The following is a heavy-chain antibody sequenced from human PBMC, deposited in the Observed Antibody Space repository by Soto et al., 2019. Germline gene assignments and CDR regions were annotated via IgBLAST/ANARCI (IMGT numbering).Heavy chain of an antibody. V-gene: IGHV1-8*01. CDR3: ARGTFGRGSYKDY. Sequence: QVQLVQSGAEVEKPGASVKVSCKASGYTFTSYDINWVRQATGQGLEWMGWMNPSSGATGYVQKFQGRVTMTRDTSISTAYMELSSLISEDTAVYYGARGTFGRGSYKDYWGQGTPVTVSS. J-gene: IGHJ4*02. D-gene: IGHD3-16*01. CDR1: GYTFTSYD. CDR2: MNPSSGAT.